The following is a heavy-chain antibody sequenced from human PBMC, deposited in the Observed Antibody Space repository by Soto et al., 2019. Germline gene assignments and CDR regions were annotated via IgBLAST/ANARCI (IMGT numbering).Heavy chain of an antibody. CDR1: GGSVSSSSYY. CDR2: TYYSAGT. Sequence: PSETLSLTCNVSGGSVSSSSYYWGWIRQAPGKGLEWIVSTYYSAGTYYNPSLKSRITTSMDASKNQFPLTVTSVTAADTAIYYCARHASRGYSSSWYFEDWGQGTPVTVSS. V-gene: IGHV4-39*01. D-gene: IGHD6-13*01. J-gene: IGHJ4*02. CDR3: ARHASRGYSSSWYFED.